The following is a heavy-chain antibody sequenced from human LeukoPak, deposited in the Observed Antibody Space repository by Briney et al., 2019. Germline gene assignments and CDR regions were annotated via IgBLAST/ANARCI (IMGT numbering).Heavy chain of an antibody. D-gene: IGHD4-17*01. CDR1: GFTFSSYS. J-gene: IGHJ4*02. CDR3: ARDGDYGDYVMDY. CDR2: ISSSSSTI. Sequence: PGGSLRLSCAASGFTFSSYSMNWVRQAPGKGLEWVSYISSSSSTIYYADSVKGRFTISRDNAKNSLYLQMNSLRAEDTAVCYCARDGDYGDYVMDYWGQGTLVTVSS. V-gene: IGHV3-48*01.